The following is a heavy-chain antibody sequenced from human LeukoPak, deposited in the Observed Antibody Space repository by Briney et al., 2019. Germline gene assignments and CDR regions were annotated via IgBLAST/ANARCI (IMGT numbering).Heavy chain of an antibody. CDR2: MFYTGST. V-gene: IGHV4-59*01. CDR3: ARGPGSGTYWAFDY. D-gene: IGHD1-26*01. Sequence: PSETLSLTCSVSGGSISSDYWAWIRQPPGKGLDWIGYMFYTGSTNYNPSLKSRVTISLATSKKQFSLKLSSVTAADAAVYYCARGPGSGTYWAFDYWGRGTLVTVSS. J-gene: IGHJ4*02. CDR1: GGSISSDY.